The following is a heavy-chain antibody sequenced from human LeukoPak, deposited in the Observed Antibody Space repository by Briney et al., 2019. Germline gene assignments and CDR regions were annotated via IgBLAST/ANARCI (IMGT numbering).Heavy chain of an antibody. D-gene: IGHD5-18*01. CDR2: ITPIFGTA. CDR1: GGTFNNYA. V-gene: IGHV1-69*06. Sequence: ASVKVSCKASGGTFNNYAISRVRQAPGQGLEWMGGITPIFGTANYVQKFQGRVTITADKSTSTAFMDLSRLRSEDTAIYYCARASSDDTAMATPFAYWGQGTPVTVSS. CDR3: ARASSDDTAMATPFAY. J-gene: IGHJ4*02.